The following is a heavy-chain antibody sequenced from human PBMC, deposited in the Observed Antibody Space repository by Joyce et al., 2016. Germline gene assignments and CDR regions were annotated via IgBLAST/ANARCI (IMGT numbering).Heavy chain of an antibody. CDR2: SNSASKDI. V-gene: IGHV3-21*01. Sequence: EVQLVESGGGLVKPGGSLRLSCAASGFSFTSYSMNWARQAPGKGLEWVSASNSASKDIYYADSGKGRFTISRDNAKNSVYLQMNSLRAEDTAVYYCARGRGSAAGYFDYWGQGTLVTVSS. D-gene: IGHD6-13*01. J-gene: IGHJ4*02. CDR1: GFSFTSYS. CDR3: ARGRGSAAGYFDY.